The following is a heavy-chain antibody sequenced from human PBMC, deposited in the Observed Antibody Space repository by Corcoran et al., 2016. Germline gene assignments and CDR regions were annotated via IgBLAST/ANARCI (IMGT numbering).Heavy chain of an antibody. V-gene: IGHV4-39*01. D-gene: IGHD1-26*01. Sequence: QLQLQESGPGLVKPSETLSLTCTVSGGSISSSSYYWGWIRQPPGKGLEWIGSIYYSGSTYYNPSLKSRVTISVDTSKNQFSLKLSSVTAADTAVYYCARRELGSLGHWFDPWGQGTLVTVSS. CDR1: GGSISSSSYY. J-gene: IGHJ5*02. CDR3: ARRELGSLGHWFDP. CDR2: IYYSGST.